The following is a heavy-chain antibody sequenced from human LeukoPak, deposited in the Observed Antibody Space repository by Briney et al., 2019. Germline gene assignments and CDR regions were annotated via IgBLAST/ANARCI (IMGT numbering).Heavy chain of an antibody. CDR1: GFTFDDYG. Sequence: SGGSLRLSCAASGFTFDDYGMSWVRQAPGKGLDWVSGINWNGGSTGYADSVKGRFTISRDNAKNSLYLQMNSLRAEDTALYYCARATHYYESSGYDYWGQGTLVTVSS. CDR3: ARATHYYESSGYDY. CDR2: INWNGGST. V-gene: IGHV3-20*04. D-gene: IGHD3-22*01. J-gene: IGHJ4*02.